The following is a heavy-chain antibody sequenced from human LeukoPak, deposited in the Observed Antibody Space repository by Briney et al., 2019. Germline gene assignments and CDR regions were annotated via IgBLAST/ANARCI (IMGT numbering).Heavy chain of an antibody. CDR2: ISNSGDTI. Sequence: PGGSLRLSCAASGLTSRFAFSDYYMSWIRQAPGKGLEWLSYISNSGDTIYYADSVKGRFTISRDNAKSSLYLQMNSLRVEDTATYYCARARYCSGGSCFATFDYWGQGTLVTVSS. CDR1: GLTSRFAFSDYY. CDR3: ARARYCSGGSCFATFDY. D-gene: IGHD2-15*01. J-gene: IGHJ4*02. V-gene: IGHV3-11*04.